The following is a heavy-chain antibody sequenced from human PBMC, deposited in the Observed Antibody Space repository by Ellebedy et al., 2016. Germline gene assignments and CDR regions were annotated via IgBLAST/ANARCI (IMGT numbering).Heavy chain of an antibody. D-gene: IGHD5-18*01. CDR3: ARAPSGYSYGHGVDY. J-gene: IGHJ4*02. Sequence: GGSLRLSCAASGFTFSSYAMHWVRQAPGKGLEWVAVISYEGSNKYYADSVKGRFTIPRDNSKNTLYLQINSLRAEDTAVYYCARAPSGYSYGHGVDYWGQGTLVTVSS. CDR2: ISYEGSNK. CDR1: GFTFSSYA. V-gene: IGHV3-30-3*01.